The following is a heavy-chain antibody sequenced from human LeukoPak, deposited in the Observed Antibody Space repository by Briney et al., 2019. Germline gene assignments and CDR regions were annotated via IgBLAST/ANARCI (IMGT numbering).Heavy chain of an antibody. Sequence: GGSLRLSCTASGFSFSGHWMHWVRQTPGKGLMWVSRITSDGSTTWYADSVKGRFTVSRDNAKNTLFLEMNSLRDEDTAVYYCAGDYIWGRLFWGQGTLVTVSS. CDR2: ITSDGSTT. J-gene: IGHJ4*01. CDR3: AGDYIWGRLF. CDR1: GFSFSGHW. V-gene: IGHV3-74*01. D-gene: IGHD3-16*01.